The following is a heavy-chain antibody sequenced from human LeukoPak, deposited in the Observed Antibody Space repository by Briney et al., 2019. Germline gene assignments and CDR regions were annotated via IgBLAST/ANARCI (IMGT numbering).Heavy chain of an antibody. CDR3: ARLGMAASYLYDSSGDKFDY. Sequence: SETLSLTCTVSGGSISTYYWSWIRQPPGKGLEWIGYLYYSGNTNYNPSLKSRVTISVDASKNQFSLKLSYVSVADTAVYYCARLGMAASYLYDSSGDKFDYWGQGTLVTVSS. J-gene: IGHJ4*02. V-gene: IGHV4-59*12. CDR2: LYYSGNT. D-gene: IGHD3-22*01. CDR1: GGSISTYY.